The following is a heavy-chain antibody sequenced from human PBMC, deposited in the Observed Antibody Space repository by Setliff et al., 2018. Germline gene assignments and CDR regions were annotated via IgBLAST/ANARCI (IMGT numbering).Heavy chain of an antibody. J-gene: IGHJ5*02. D-gene: IGHD2-2*01. CDR3: ARDLGYCSTTSCHGDWFDP. V-gene: IGHV7-4-1*02. Sequence: ASVKVSCKASGYTFTGYAIKWVRQAPGQGLEYLGWINTNTGNPTYVQGFTGRFVFSLDTSVSTAYLQISSLKAEDTAVYYCARDLGYCSTTSCHGDWFDPWGQGTLVTVSS. CDR2: INTNTGNP. CDR1: GYTFTGYA.